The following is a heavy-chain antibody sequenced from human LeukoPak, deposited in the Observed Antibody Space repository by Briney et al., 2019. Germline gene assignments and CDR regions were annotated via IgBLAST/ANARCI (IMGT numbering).Heavy chain of an antibody. CDR2: VYYTGNA. CDR1: GDSISNHIYY. Sequence: KPSETLSLTCAVSGDSISNHIYYWDWIRQTPGKGLEWIGAVYYTGNAYYTPSLKSRVTISVDTSDNRFSLHLSSVNAADTAIYYCARLRALSGHRGAFDIWGQGTLVTVSS. CDR3: ARLRALSGHRGAFDI. V-gene: IGHV4-39*01. J-gene: IGHJ3*02. D-gene: IGHD5/OR15-5a*01.